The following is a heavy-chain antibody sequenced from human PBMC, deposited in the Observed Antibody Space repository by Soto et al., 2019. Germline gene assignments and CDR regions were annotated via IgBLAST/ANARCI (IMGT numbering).Heavy chain of an antibody. CDR2: ISYDGSNK. J-gene: IGHJ6*02. Sequence: PGGSLRLSCAASGFTFSSYGMHWVRQAPGKGLEWVAVISYDGSNKYYADSVKGRFTISRDNSKNTLYLQMNSLRAEDTAVYYCAKDGGFCIGGCCYSGGGDVMYVWGQGTTVPVSS. CDR3: AKDGGFCIGGCCYSGGGDVMYV. D-gene: IGHD2-15*01. V-gene: IGHV3-30*18. CDR1: GFTFSSYG.